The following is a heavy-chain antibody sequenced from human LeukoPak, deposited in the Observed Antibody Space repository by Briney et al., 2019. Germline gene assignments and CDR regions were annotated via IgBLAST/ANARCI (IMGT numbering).Heavy chain of an antibody. CDR1: GGSISSGDYY. D-gene: IGHD3-10*01. J-gene: IGHJ6*02. V-gene: IGHV4-30-4*08. CDR3: ARGPRLWFGEFYYYYGMDV. CDR2: IYYSGST. Sequence: SQTLSLTCTVSGGSISSGDYYWSWIRQPPGKGLEWIGYIYYSGSTYYNPSLKSRVTISVDTSKNQFSLKLSSVTAADTAVYYCARGPRLWFGEFYYYYGMDVWGQGTLVTVSS.